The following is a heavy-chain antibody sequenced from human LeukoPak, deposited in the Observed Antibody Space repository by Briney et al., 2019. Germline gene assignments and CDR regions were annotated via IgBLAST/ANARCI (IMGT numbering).Heavy chain of an antibody. J-gene: IGHJ5*02. CDR1: GGSISSYY. V-gene: IGHV4-34*01. Sequence: PSETPSLTCTVSGGSISSYYWSWIRQPPGKGLEWIGEINHSGSTNYNPSLKSRVTISVDTSKNQFSLKLSSVTAADTAVYYCARGVRFTIFGVVPWFDPWGQGTLVTVSS. CDR2: INHSGST. CDR3: ARGVRFTIFGVVPWFDP. D-gene: IGHD3-3*01.